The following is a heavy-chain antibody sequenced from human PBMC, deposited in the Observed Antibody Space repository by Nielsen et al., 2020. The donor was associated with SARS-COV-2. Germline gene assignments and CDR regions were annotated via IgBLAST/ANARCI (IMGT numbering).Heavy chain of an antibody. Sequence: GGSLRLSCAASGFSFSSHWMSWVRQVPGKGLEWVADIDPDGRDKVYVDSVKGRFTISRDNAKKSMSLQMNNLRVEDTAVYYCARDWSRAFDVWGQGTMVTVSS. D-gene: IGHD2-8*02. CDR1: GFSFSSHW. J-gene: IGHJ3*01. CDR3: ARDWSRAFDV. CDR2: IDPDGRDK. V-gene: IGHV3-7*01.